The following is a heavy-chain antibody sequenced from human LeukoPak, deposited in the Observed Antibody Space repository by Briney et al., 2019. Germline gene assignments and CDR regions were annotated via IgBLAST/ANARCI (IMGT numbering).Heavy chain of an antibody. D-gene: IGHD3-3*01. J-gene: IGHJ4*02. CDR3: ATGPPQDVLRFLEWFRTTLDY. CDR2: MNPNSGNT. CDR1: GYTFTSYD. Sequence: ASVKVSCKASGYTFTSYDINWVRQATGQGLEWMGWMNPNSGNTGYAQKFQGRVTMTRNTSISTAYMELSSLRSEDTAVYYCATGPPQDVLRFLEWFRTTLDYWGQGTLVTVSS. V-gene: IGHV1-8*01.